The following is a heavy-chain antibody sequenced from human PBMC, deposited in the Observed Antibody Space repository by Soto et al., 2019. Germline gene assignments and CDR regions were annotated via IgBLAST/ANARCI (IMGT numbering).Heavy chain of an antibody. V-gene: IGHV1-8*01. D-gene: IGHD6-13*01. CDR2: MNPNSGYT. J-gene: IGHJ5*02. CDR1: GYTFSSYE. CDR3: ARGAAAGPFNWFDT. Sequence: ASVKVSCKASGYTFSSYEINWLRQATGQGLEWMGWMNPNSGYTGYAQKFQGRVTMTMNSSISTAYMDLSSLRSEDTAVYYCARGAAAGPFNWFDTWGQGTLVTVSS.